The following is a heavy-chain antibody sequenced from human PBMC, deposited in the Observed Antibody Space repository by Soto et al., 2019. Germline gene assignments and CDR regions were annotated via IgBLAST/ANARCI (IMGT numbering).Heavy chain of an antibody. Sequence: RASVKVSCKASGGTFSSYAISWVRQAPGQGLEWMGGIIPIFGTANYAQKFQGRVTITADESTSTAYMELSSLRSEDTAVYYCATLIAVAGSYYFDYWGQGTLVTVSS. CDR2: IIPIFGTA. CDR3: ATLIAVAGSYYFDY. V-gene: IGHV1-69*13. CDR1: GGTFSSYA. D-gene: IGHD6-19*01. J-gene: IGHJ4*02.